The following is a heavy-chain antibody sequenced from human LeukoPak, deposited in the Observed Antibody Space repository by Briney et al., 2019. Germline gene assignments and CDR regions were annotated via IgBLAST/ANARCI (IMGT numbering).Heavy chain of an antibody. Sequence: GGSLRLSCAASGFTFSSSEMNWVRQAPGKGLEWISYITSSGRTIYYADSVKGRFTISRDNAKNSLFLQMNSLRAEDTAVYYCARGRAAAGTSYYGMDVWGKGTTVTVSS. CDR3: ARGRAAAGTSYYGMDV. D-gene: IGHD6-13*01. CDR1: GFTFSSSE. V-gene: IGHV3-48*03. CDR2: ITSSGRTI. J-gene: IGHJ6*04.